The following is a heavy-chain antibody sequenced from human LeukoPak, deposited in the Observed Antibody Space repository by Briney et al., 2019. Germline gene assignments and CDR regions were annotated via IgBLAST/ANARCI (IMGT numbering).Heavy chain of an antibody. D-gene: IGHD3-10*01. CDR1: GYSFTSYW. J-gene: IGHJ6*03. V-gene: IGHV5-51*01. Sequence: GESLKISFKGSGYSFTSYWIGWVRPMPGKGLEWMGIIYPGDSDTRYSPSFQGQVTISADKSISTAYLQWSSLKASDTAMYYCARLLTSQGTYYYYYMDVWGKGTTVTVSS. CDR3: ARLLTSQGTYYYYYMDV. CDR2: IYPGDSDT.